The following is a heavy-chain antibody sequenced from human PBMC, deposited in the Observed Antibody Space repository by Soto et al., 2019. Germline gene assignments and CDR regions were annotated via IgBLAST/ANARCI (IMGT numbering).Heavy chain of an antibody. Sequence: PSETLSLTCSVSGASVTSGDYYWNWIRQTPGTGLEWLGYMHDSGTTSYNPSPKSRVTISRDTSKNQFSLKLTSVSAADTAVYFCARGGLYDLWSGLFDWGQGIRVTVSS. V-gene: IGHV4-30-4*01. CDR1: GASVTSGDYY. J-gene: IGHJ4*02. CDR3: ARGGLYDLWSGLFD. D-gene: IGHD3-3*01. CDR2: MHDSGTT.